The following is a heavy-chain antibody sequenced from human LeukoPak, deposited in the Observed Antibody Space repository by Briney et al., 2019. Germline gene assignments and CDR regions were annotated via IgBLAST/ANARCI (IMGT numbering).Heavy chain of an antibody. J-gene: IGHJ4*02. D-gene: IGHD3-9*01. CDR3: ARDLNYVTLGYDILADVGYYLDY. V-gene: IGHV1-18*01. Sequence: EASVKVSCKASGYTFTMYGISWVRQAPGQGLQWLGWISPHNGNTKYAQDLQGRVSMTTDTSTSTAYLELRSLRSDDTAIYYCARDLNYVTLGYDILADVGYYLDYWGQGSLVTVSS. CDR2: ISPHNGNT. CDR1: GYTFTMYG.